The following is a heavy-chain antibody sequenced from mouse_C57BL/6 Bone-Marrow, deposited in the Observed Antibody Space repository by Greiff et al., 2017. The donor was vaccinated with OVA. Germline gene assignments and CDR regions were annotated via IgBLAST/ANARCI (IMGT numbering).Heavy chain of an antibody. CDR1: GYTFTSYW. V-gene: IGHV1-7*01. J-gene: IGHJ4*01. CDR2: INPSSGYT. D-gene: IGHD2-2*01. Sequence: VQRVESGAELAKPGASVKLSCKASGYTFTSYWMHWVKQRPGQGLEWIGYINPSSGYTKYNQKFKDKATLTADKSSSTAYMQLSSLTYEDSAVYYCASHYGYDVYAMDYWGQGTSVTVSS. CDR3: ASHYGYDVYAMDY.